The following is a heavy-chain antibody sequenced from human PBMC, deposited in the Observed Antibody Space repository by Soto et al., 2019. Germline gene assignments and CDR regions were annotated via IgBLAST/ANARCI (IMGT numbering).Heavy chain of an antibody. CDR1: GFSFVNYA. Sequence: QPGGSLRLSCAASGFSFVNYAMNWVRQAPGKGLGWVSGLSGSGTSTYYADSVKGRFTISRDNSRDTLFLQMNSLTADDTAVYYCAKATTNGGWFNPFDSWGQGALVTVSS. J-gene: IGHJ4*02. D-gene: IGHD6-19*01. V-gene: IGHV3-23*01. CDR3: AKATTNGGWFNPFDS. CDR2: LSGSGTST.